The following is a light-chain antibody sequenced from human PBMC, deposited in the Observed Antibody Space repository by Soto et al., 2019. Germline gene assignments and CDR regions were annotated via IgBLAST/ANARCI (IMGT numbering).Light chain of an antibody. Sequence: EIRFTQSPATLSLSPGDRATISCRASQSVSRYLAWYQQKPGKAPELLIYGASTMATGIPARFTGSGSGTEFTLTIRSLQSEEFAVYDCQQYNNWPPVTFGQGAKVDI. V-gene: IGKV3-15*01. CDR1: QSVSRY. CDR3: QQYNNWPPVT. J-gene: IGKJ1*01. CDR2: GAS.